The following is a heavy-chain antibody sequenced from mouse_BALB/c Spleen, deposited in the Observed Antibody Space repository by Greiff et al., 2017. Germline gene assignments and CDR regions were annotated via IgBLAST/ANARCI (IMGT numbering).Heavy chain of an antibody. CDR3: AREDGNYWFAY. V-gene: IGHV1S126*01. CDR1: GYSFTSYW. D-gene: IGHD2-1*01. J-gene: IGHJ3*01. CDR2: IDPSDSET. Sequence: VQLQQSGPQLVRPGASVKISCKASGYSFTSYWMHWVKQRPGQGLEWIGMIDPSDSETRLNQKFKDKATLTVDKSSSTAYMQLSSPTSEDSAVYYCAREDGNYWFAYWGQGTLVTVSA.